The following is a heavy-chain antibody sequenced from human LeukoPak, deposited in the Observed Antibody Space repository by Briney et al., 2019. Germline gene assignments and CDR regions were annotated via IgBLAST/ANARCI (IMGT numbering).Heavy chain of an antibody. D-gene: IGHD2-15*01. Sequence: SETLSLTCAVYGGSFSGYYWSWIRQPPGKGLEWIGEINHSGSTNYNPSLKSRVTISVDTSKNQFSLKLSSVTAADTAVYYCARGWVVVVVVAATPTPRFDPWGQGTLVTVSS. CDR3: ARGWVVVVVVAATPTPRFDP. CDR1: GGSFSGYY. CDR2: INHSGST. J-gene: IGHJ5*02. V-gene: IGHV4-34*01.